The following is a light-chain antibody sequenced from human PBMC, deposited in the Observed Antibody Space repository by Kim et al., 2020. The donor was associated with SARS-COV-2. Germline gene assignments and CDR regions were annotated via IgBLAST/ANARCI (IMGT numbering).Light chain of an antibody. J-gene: IGKJ2*01. V-gene: IGKV1-39*01. CDR3: QQSYRTPYT. CDR2: AAS. CDR1: QSITNY. Sequence: SASVGDRVTFTCLASQSITNYLNWYQLKPGKAPKLLIYAASSLQSGVPSRFSGSGSGTEFTLTISSLQREDFATYYCQQSYRTPYTSGQGTKLEI.